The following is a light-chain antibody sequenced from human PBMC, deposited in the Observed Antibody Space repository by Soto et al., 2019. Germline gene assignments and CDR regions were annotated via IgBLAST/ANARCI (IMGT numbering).Light chain of an antibody. J-gene: IGLJ3*02. V-gene: IGLV2-14*01. CDR2: DVS. CDR1: GSDIGDYNY. CDR3: SSSTTTTSLVV. Sequence: QSVLTQPASVSGSRGQSITISCTGTGSDIGDYNYVSWYQQYPGKVPKLVIYDVSHRPSGVSNRFSGSKSGNTASLTISGLQAEDEADYYCSSSTTTTSLVVFGGGTKLTVL.